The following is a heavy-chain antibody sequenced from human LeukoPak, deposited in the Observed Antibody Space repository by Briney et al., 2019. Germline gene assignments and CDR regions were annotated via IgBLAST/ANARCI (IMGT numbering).Heavy chain of an antibody. V-gene: IGHV4-59*08. CDR2: ISDIGSI. J-gene: IGHJ4*02. CDR1: GGSISSYY. CDR3: AGHHPHNSVDF. Sequence: KASETLSLTCTASGGSISSYYWSWIRQPPGKGLEWIAYISDIGSINYNPSLRSRVTISLDTSKNQFSLKLSSVTAADTAVYYCAGHHPHNSVDFWGQGSLVTVSS.